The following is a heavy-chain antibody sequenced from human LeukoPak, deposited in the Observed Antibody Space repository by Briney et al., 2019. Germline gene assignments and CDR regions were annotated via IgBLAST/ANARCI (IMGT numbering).Heavy chain of an antibody. D-gene: IGHD6-13*01. CDR3: ARATGYSSSWFY. V-gene: IGHV4-34*01. CDR1: GGSFSGYY. J-gene: IGHJ4*02. Sequence: SETLSLTCAVYGGSFSGYYWSWIRQPPGKGLEWIGEINHSGSTNYNPSLKSRVTISVDTSKNQFSLKLSSVTAADTAVYYCARATGYSSSWFYWGQGTLVTVSS. CDR2: INHSGST.